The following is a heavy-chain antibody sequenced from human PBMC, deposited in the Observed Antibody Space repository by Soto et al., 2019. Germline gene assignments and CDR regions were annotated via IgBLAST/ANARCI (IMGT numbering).Heavy chain of an antibody. Sequence: GALVKVSCKASGFTFTSSAVQWVRQARGQRLEWIGWIVVGSGNTNYAQKFQERVTITRDMSTSTAYMELSSLRSEDTAVYYCAAGSLDTAMVKLSDYWGQGTLVTVSS. CDR3: AAGSLDTAMVKLSDY. CDR2: IVVGSGNT. CDR1: GFTFTSSA. D-gene: IGHD5-18*01. V-gene: IGHV1-58*01. J-gene: IGHJ4*02.